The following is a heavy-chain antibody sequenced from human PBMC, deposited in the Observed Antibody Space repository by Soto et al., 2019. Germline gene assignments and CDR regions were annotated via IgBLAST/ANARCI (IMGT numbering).Heavy chain of an antibody. CDR3: ARERITMVRGLDY. CDR1: GGSISSGGYY. CDR2: IYHSGRT. J-gene: IGHJ4*02. V-gene: IGHV4-30-2*01. Sequence: SETLSLTCAVSGGSISSGGYYRSWIRQPPGRGLEGIRYIYHSGRTYYNPSLKSRFTISVDRSKKQFPLTPSSVTAAETAVYYSARERITMVRGLDYWGQGTLVTVSS. D-gene: IGHD3-10*01.